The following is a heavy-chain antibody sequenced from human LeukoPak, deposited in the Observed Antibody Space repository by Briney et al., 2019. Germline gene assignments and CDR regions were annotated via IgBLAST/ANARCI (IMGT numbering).Heavy chain of an antibody. D-gene: IGHD3-10*01. J-gene: IGHJ5*02. CDR3: ARRGSGSPIAFDP. V-gene: IGHV4-38-2*02. Sequence: PSETLSLTCTVSGYSISSGYYWGWIRQPPGKGLEWVGSFYHSGSTYYNPSLKSRVTISVDTSKNQFSLKLRSVTAADTAVYYCARRGSGSPIAFDPWGQGTLVTVSS. CDR2: FYHSGST. CDR1: GYSISSGYY.